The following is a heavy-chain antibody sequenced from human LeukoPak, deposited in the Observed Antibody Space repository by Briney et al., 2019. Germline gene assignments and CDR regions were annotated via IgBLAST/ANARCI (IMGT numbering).Heavy chain of an antibody. J-gene: IGHJ6*03. CDR1: GFTFSSYS. CDR2: FSSRSGSI. Sequence: GGSLRLSCAASGFTFSSYSMNWVRQAPGKGLEWVSSFSSRSGSIYYADSVKGRFTISRDNAKKSLYLQMNSLRAEDTAVYYCARDREGHRYGYDYYMDVWGKGTTVTVSS. CDR3: ARDREGHRYGYDYYMDV. V-gene: IGHV3-21*01. D-gene: IGHD5-18*01.